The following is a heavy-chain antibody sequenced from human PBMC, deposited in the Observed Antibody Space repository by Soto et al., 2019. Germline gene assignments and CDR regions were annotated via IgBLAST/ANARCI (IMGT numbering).Heavy chain of an antibody. CDR3: ATTAAGTGYYYYGMDV. CDR2: FDPEDGET. Sequence: GASVQVSCKVSGYTLTELSMHWVRQAPGKGLEWMGGFDPEDGETIYAQKFQGRVTMTEDTSTDTAYMELSSLRSEDTAVYYCATTAAGTGYYYYGMDVWGQGTTVTVSS. D-gene: IGHD6-13*01. CDR1: GYTLTELS. V-gene: IGHV1-24*01. J-gene: IGHJ6*02.